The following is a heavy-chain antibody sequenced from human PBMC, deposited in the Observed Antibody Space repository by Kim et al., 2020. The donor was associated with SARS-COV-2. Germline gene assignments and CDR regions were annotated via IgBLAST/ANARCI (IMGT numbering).Heavy chain of an antibody. CDR3: ARGRGKQLVSAFDI. J-gene: IGHJ3*02. CDR1: GFTFSSYS. V-gene: IGHV3-21*01. D-gene: IGHD6-13*01. CDR2: ISSSSSYI. Sequence: GGSLRLSCAASGFTFSSYSMNWVRQAPGKGLEWVSSISSSSSYIYYADSVKGRFTISRDNAKNSLYLQMNSLRAEDTAVYYCARGRGKQLVSAFDIWGQGTMVTVSS.